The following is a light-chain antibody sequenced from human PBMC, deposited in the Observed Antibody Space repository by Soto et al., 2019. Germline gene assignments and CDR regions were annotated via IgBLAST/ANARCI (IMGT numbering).Light chain of an antibody. CDR3: QQYSSSPPEFT. CDR1: PSISSSY. CDR2: GAS. Sequence: EMVLTQSPGTLSLSPGERATLSCRASPSISSSYLAWYQQRPGQAPRLLIFGASYRATGIPDRFSGSGSGRDFSLTISRLEPEDFAVYSCQQYSSSPPEFTFGPGTRVDSK. V-gene: IGKV3-20*01. J-gene: IGKJ3*01.